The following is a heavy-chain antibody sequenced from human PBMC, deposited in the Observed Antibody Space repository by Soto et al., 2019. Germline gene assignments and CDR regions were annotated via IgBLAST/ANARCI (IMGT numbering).Heavy chain of an antibody. V-gene: IGHV1-69*13. CDR3: ARAGGYSYGSDY. CDR2: IIPIFGTA. CDR1: GGTFSSYA. Sequence: ASVKVSCKAYGGTFSSYAISWVGQAPGQGLEWMGGIIPIFGTANYAQKFQGRVTITADESTSTAYMELSSLRSEDTAVYYCARAGGYSYGSDYWGQGTLVTVSS. J-gene: IGHJ4*02. D-gene: IGHD5-18*01.